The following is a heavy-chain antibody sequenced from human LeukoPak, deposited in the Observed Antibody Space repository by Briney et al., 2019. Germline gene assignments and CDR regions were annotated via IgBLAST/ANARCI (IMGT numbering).Heavy chain of an antibody. Sequence: GGSLRLSCVASGFTPSTYGMSWVRQAPGMGLEWVANIKEDGSEKYYVGSVKGRFTISRDNAQSSLFLQMTSLRAEDTAVYYCARDTSGKSGWRYFDYWGQGALVTVSS. J-gene: IGHJ4*02. CDR2: IKEDGSEK. CDR3: ARDTSGKSGWRYFDY. V-gene: IGHV3-7*01. D-gene: IGHD6-19*01. CDR1: GFTPSTYG.